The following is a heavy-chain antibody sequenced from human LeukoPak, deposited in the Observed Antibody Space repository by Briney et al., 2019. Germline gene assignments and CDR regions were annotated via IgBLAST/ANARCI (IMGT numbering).Heavy chain of an antibody. CDR3: AKGYSSLPQYYFDY. CDR2: ISWNSGSM. V-gene: IGHV3-9*01. Sequence: GGSLRLSCAASGFTFDDYAMTWVRQAPGKGLEWVSGISWNSGSMGYADSVKGRFTISRDNAKNSLYLQMNSLRAEDTALYYCAKGYSSLPQYYFDYWGQGTLVTVSS. J-gene: IGHJ4*02. D-gene: IGHD6-13*01. CDR1: GFTFDDYA.